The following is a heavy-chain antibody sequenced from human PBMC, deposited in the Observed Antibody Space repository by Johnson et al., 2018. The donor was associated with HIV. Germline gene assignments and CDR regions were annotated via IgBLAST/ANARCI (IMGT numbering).Heavy chain of an antibody. CDR3: ARVLIVVVVGAEIDAFYI. J-gene: IGHJ3*02. CDR2: INWNGGST. V-gene: IGHV3-20*04. Sequence: VQLVESGGGVVRPGGSLRLSCAASGFTFNDYGMTWVRQAPGKGLEWVSGINWNGGSTDYADSVKGRFTISRDNAKNSLYLQLNSLRAEDTAFYYCARVLIVVVVGAEIDAFYIWGQGTMVTVSS. CDR1: GFTFNDYG. D-gene: IGHD2-15*01.